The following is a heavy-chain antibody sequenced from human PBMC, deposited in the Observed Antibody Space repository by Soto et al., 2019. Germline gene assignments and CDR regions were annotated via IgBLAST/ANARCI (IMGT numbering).Heavy chain of an antibody. V-gene: IGHV4-34*01. CDR1: GGSFSGYY. CDR3: ARVAPKEDIVVVPAHRTGWFDP. CDR2: INHSGST. D-gene: IGHD2-2*01. Sequence: SETLSLTCAVYGGSFSGYYWSWIRQPPGKGLEWIGEINHSGSTNYNPSLKSRVTISVDTSKNQFSLKLSSVTAADTAVYYCARVAPKEDIVVVPAHRTGWFDPWGQGTLVTVSS. J-gene: IGHJ5*02.